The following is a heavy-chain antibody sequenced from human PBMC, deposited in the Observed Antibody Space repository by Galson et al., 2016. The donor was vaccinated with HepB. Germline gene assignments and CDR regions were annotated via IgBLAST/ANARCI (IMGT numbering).Heavy chain of an antibody. CDR3: AKGECANGICYPSL. J-gene: IGHJ4*02. D-gene: IGHD2-8*01. V-gene: IGHV3-23*01. Sequence: SLRLSCAASGFAFSSYAMSWVRQAPGKGLEWVPTIGGSGGTTNYADSVKGRFTISRDNSKNTLYVQMNSLRAEDTAVYYCAKGECANGICYPSLWGQGTLVTVSS. CDR2: IGGSGGTT. CDR1: GFAFSSYA.